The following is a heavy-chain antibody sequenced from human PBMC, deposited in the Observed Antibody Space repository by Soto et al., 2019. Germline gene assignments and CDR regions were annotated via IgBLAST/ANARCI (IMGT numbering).Heavy chain of an antibody. CDR2: ISDNGGRT. V-gene: IGHV3-23*01. J-gene: IGHJ4*02. CDR1: GFTFSTYA. Sequence: GGSLRLSCAASGFTFSTYAMTWVRQAPGKGLESVSGISDNGGRTYYADSVKGRFTISRDNSKNTLYLQMNSLRAEDTAIYYCARDLHPTIPVAPAFWGKGTLVTVSS. D-gene: IGHD6-19*01. CDR3: ARDLHPTIPVAPAF.